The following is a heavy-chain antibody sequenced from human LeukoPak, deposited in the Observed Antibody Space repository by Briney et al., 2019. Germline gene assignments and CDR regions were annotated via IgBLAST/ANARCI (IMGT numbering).Heavy chain of an antibody. D-gene: IGHD3-22*01. CDR1: GYTFTGYY. CDR2: INPNSGGT. J-gene: IGHJ4*02. CDR3: ARGPPTIVVVITTGDFDS. Sequence: ASVKVSCKASGYTFTGYYIHWVRQAPGQGLEWMGWINPNSGGTNYAQKFQGRVTMTRDTSISTAHMELRRLRSDDRAVYYCARGPPTIVVVITTGDFDSWGQGTLVTASS. V-gene: IGHV1-2*02.